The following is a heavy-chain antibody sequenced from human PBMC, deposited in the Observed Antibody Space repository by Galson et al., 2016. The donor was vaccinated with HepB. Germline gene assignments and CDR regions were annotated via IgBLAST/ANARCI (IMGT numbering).Heavy chain of an antibody. J-gene: IGHJ4*02. Sequence: SETLPLTCTASGGSVNSGRDYWGWIRQPPGKGLEWIGSIYYTGSTYHNPSLKSRITMSVDTSNNHFSLRLSSVTAADTAVYYCAKGFWNGFFDRFDLWGQGTLVTVSS. CDR3: AKGFWNGFFDRFDL. CDR2: IYYTGST. D-gene: IGHD1-1*01. V-gene: IGHV4-39*02. CDR1: GGSVNSGRDY.